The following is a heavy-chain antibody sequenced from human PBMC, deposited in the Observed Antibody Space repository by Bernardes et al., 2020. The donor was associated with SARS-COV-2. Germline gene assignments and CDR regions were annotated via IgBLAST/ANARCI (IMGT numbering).Heavy chain of an antibody. Sequence: GGSLRLSCAASGFTFSNAWMNWVRQAPGKGLECVGHIKRKTDGGTTDYAAPVKGRFTISGDDSKNTMYLQMNSLKTEDTAVYYCTTGAEIYYDSSGFSYYVDFWGQGTLVTVSS. J-gene: IGHJ4*02. D-gene: IGHD3-22*01. V-gene: IGHV3-15*07. CDR1: GFTFSNAW. CDR2: IKRKTDGGTT. CDR3: TTGAEIYYDSSGFSYYVDF.